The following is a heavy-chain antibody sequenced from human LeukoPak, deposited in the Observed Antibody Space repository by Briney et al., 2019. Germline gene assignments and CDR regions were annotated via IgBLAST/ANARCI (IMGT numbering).Heavy chain of an antibody. D-gene: IGHD2/OR15-2a*01. J-gene: IGHJ6*02. V-gene: IGHV3-48*03. CDR2: ISRSGTTT. CDR1: GLTLSTYE. CDR3: ARDFLNFGMDV. Sequence: GGSLRLSCVASGLTLSTYEMNWVRQATGKGLEWISHISRSGTTTHYADSVKGRFTISRDNARSSLYLQMDSLRAEDTALYYCARDFLNFGMDVWGQGTTVTVSS.